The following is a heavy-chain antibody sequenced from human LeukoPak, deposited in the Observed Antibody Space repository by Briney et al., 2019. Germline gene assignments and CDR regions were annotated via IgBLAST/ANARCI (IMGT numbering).Heavy chain of an antibody. J-gene: IGHJ6*03. CDR3: ARQVRSPVVMFMDV. CDR2: VYYTGIT. V-gene: IGHV4-39*01. D-gene: IGHD3-22*01. CDR1: GGSISSSTYN. Sequence: SETLSPTCTVAGGSISSSTYNWGWIRQPPGKGLEWIGSVYYTGITYYNPSVESRVTISVDTSKNHFSLELNSVTAADTGVYFCARQVRSPVVMFMDVWGKRTTVIVSS.